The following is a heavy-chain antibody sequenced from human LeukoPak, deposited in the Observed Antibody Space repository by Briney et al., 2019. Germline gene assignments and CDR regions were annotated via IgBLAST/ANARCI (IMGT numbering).Heavy chain of an antibody. CDR3: ATETYSSTWTPPKFDC. V-gene: IGHV3-7*01. CDR2: INEDGTEI. Sequence: PGGSLRLSCAASGFTFSRYWMNWIRQAPGKGLEWVANINEDGTEIYYIDAVRGRFTISRDNAKNSLFLQMNSLRGEDTAFYYCATETYSSTWTPPKFDCWGRGTLVTVSS. D-gene: IGHD6-13*01. CDR1: GFTFSRYW. J-gene: IGHJ4*02.